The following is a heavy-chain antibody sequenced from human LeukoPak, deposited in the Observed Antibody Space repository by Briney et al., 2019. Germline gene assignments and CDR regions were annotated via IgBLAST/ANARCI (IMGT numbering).Heavy chain of an antibody. V-gene: IGHV3-21*01. CDR2: ISSSSSYI. CDR3: ARDPGPNDDFVY. D-gene: IGHD1-1*01. Sequence: GGSLRLSCAASGFTFSSYSMNWVRQAPGKGLEWVSSISSSSSYIYYADSVKGRFTISRDNAKNSLYLQMNSLRAEDTAVYYCARDPGPNDDFVYWGQGTLVTVSS. CDR1: GFTFSSYS. J-gene: IGHJ4*02.